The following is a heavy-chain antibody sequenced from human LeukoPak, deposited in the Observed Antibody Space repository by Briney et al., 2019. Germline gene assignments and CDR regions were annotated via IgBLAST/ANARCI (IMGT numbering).Heavy chain of an antibody. V-gene: IGHV3-23*01. Sequence: GGSLRLSCAASGFTFSSYAMSWVRQAPGKGLEWVSAISGSGGSTYYADSVKGRFTISRDNSKNTLYLQMNSLRAEDTAVYYCARDRPRSSSSDYFDYWGQGTLVTVSS. CDR3: ARDRPRSSSSDYFDY. CDR1: GFTFSSYA. CDR2: ISGSGGST. D-gene: IGHD6-13*01. J-gene: IGHJ4*02.